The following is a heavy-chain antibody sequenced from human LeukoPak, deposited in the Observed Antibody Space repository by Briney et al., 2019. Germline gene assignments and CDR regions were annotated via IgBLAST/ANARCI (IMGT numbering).Heavy chain of an antibody. D-gene: IGHD2-15*01. CDR3: TTAPRGYCSGGSCSYAFGI. J-gene: IGHJ3*02. CDR2: IKSKSDGGTT. CDR1: TFTFSNAW. Sequence: GGSLRLSCAASTFTFSNAWMSWVRQAPGKGLEWVGRIKSKSDGGTTDYAASVKGRFTISRDDSKNTLYLQMNSLKTEDTAVYYCTTAPRGYCSGGSCSYAFGIWGQGTVVTVSS. V-gene: IGHV3-15*01.